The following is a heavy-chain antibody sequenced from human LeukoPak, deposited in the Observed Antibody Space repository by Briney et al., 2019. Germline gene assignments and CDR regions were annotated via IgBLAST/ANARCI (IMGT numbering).Heavy chain of an antibody. V-gene: IGHV3-23*01. CDR2: ISGSGGST. D-gene: IGHD3-22*01. Sequence: SGGSLRLSCAASGFSFSSYAMSWVRQAPGKGLEWVSTISGSGGSTYYADSVKGRFTISRDNSKNTLYLQMNSLRAEDTAVYYCARDRDYYDSSGNQGDYWGQGTPVTVSS. CDR3: ARDRDYYDSSGNQGDY. CDR1: GFSFSSYA. J-gene: IGHJ4*02.